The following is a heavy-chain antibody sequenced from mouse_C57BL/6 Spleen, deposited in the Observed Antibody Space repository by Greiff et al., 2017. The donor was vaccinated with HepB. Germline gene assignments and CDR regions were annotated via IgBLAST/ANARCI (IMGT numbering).Heavy chain of an antibody. J-gene: IGHJ2*01. D-gene: IGHD2-3*01. Sequence: EVKLVESGGGLVQPGGSLSLSCAASGFTFTDYYMSWVRQPPGKALEWLGFIRNKANGYTTEYSASVKGRFTISRDNSQSILYLQMNALRAEDSATYYCARDGYPFDYWGQGTTLTVSS. CDR1: GFTFTDYY. CDR3: ARDGYPFDY. CDR2: IRNKANGYTT. V-gene: IGHV7-3*01.